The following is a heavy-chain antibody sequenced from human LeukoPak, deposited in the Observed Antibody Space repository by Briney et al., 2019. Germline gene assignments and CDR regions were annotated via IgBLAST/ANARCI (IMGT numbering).Heavy chain of an antibody. V-gene: IGHV3-30*02. CDR3: AKDQPQYCSGGSCYPGGFDY. J-gene: IGHJ4*02. CDR1: GFTFSSYG. D-gene: IGHD2-15*01. Sequence: GGSLRLSCAASGFTFSSYGMHWFRQAPGKGLEWVAFTRYDGSIKYYVDSVKGRFTISRDNPKNTLYLQMNSLRGEDTAVYYCAKDQPQYCSGGSCYPGGFDYWGQGTLVTVSS. CDR2: TRYDGSIK.